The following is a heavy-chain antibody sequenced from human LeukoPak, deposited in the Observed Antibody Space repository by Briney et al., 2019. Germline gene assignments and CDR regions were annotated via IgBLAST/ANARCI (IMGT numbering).Heavy chain of an antibody. Sequence: GGSLRLSCAASGFTFSDYYMSWIRQAPGKGLEWVSYISSSGSTIYYADSVKGRFTISRDNAKNSLYLQMNSLRAEDTAVYYCARASLTVYAPNDYWGQGTLVTVSS. D-gene: IGHD2-8*01. CDR2: ISSSGSTI. J-gene: IGHJ4*02. V-gene: IGHV3-11*01. CDR3: ARASLTVYAPNDY. CDR1: GFTFSDYY.